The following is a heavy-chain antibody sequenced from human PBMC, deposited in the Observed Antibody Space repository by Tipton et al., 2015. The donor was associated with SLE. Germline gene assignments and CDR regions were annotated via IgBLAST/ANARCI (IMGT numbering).Heavy chain of an antibody. J-gene: IGHJ4*02. CDR1: GGSISSSRYY. V-gene: IGHV4-39*07. CDR3: ARRSPSDYYESSGYSSFDY. CDR2: IYYSGTT. Sequence: TLSLTCTVSGGSISSSRYYWGWIRPPPGKGLEWIGSIYYSGTTYYNPSLKSRVTISVDTSKNQFSLKLSPVTAADAAVYYCARRSPSDYYESSGYSSFDYWGQGTLVTVSS. D-gene: IGHD3-22*01.